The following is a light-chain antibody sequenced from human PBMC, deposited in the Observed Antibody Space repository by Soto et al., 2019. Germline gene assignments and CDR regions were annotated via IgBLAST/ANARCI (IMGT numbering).Light chain of an antibody. J-gene: IGKJ4*01. CDR1: QSVSSN. V-gene: IGKV3-15*01. CDR2: GAS. Sequence: EIVMTQSPATLSVSPGERATLSCRASQSVSSNLAWYQQKPGQAPRLLIYGASTRATGIPARSSGSGSGTEFTLTISSLQSEDFAVYYCQQYNNPPRSFGGGTKVEIK. CDR3: QQYNNPPRS.